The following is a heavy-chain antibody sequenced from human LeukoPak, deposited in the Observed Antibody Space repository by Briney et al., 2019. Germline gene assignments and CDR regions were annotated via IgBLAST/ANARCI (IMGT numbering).Heavy chain of an antibody. J-gene: IGHJ6*02. CDR1: GFTVSSNY. Sequence: TGGSLRLSCAASGFTVSSNYMNWVRQAPGKGLEWVSVMYSGGSTFYGDSVKGRFTISRDNSMNTLYLQMNSLRVDDTAVYYCAREQVVVGRGYYGMDVWGQGTTVTVS. D-gene: IGHD2-2*01. CDR3: AREQVVVGRGYYGMDV. CDR2: MYSGGST. V-gene: IGHV3-66*01.